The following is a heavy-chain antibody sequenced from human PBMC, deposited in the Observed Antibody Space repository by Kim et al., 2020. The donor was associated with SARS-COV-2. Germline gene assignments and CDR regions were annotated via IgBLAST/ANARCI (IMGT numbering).Heavy chain of an antibody. D-gene: IGHD6-19*01. CDR1: GFTVSSNY. V-gene: IGHV3-53*01. J-gene: IGHJ2*01. CDR2: IYSGGST. Sequence: GGSLRLSCAASGFTVSSNYMSWVRQAPGKGLECVSIIYSGGSTYYADSVKGRFTIYRDNSKNTVYLQMNSLRAEDTAMYYCARDIDGGWYAYFDLWGRGTLVTVSS. CDR3: ARDIDGGWYAYFDL.